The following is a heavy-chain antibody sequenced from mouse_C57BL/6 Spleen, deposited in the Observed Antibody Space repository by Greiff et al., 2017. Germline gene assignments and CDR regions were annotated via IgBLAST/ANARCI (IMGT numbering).Heavy chain of an antibody. D-gene: IGHD4-1*01. CDR1: GYTFTNYW. V-gene: IGHV1-63*01. J-gene: IGHJ4*01. Sequence: QVQLQQSGAELVRPGTSVKMSCKASGYTFTNYWIGWAKQRPGHGLEWIGDIYPGGGYTNYNEKFKGKATLTADKSSSTAYMQFSSLTSEDSAIYYCARGTGTDAMDYWGQGTSVTVSS. CDR2: IYPGGGYT. CDR3: ARGTGTDAMDY.